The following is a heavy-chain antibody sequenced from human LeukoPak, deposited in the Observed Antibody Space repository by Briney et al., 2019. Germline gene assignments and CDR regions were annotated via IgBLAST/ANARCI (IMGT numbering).Heavy chain of an antibody. D-gene: IGHD6-25*01. CDR1: GGSISSYS. J-gene: IGHJ4*02. Sequence: PSETLSLTCTVSGGSISSYSWSWIRQPPGKGLEWIGNIYYSGSANHNPSLKSRVTISRDTSKNQFSLKLTSVPTADTAVYYCARAGGVKTAALDLDYWGQGTLVTVSS. V-gene: IGHV4-59*01. CDR3: ARAGGVKTAALDLDY. CDR2: IYYSGSA.